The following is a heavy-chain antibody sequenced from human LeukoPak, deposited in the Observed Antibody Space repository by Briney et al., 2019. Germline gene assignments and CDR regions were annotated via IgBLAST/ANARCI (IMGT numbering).Heavy chain of an antibody. D-gene: IGHD6-19*01. J-gene: IGHJ4*02. CDR2: IYYSGST. Sequence: SETLSLTCTVSGGSISSYYWSWVRQPPGKGLEWIGHIYYSGSTNYNVSLKSRVTISVDTSKNQFSLKLSSVTAADTAVYYCARFKRAGGWSYFDYWAQGTLVTVSS. CDR3: ARFKRAGGWSYFDY. CDR1: GGSISSYY. V-gene: IGHV4-59*01.